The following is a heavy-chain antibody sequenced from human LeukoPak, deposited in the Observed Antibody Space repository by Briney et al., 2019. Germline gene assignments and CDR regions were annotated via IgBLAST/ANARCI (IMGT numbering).Heavy chain of an antibody. CDR2: IYYSGST. V-gene: IGHV4-39*01. CDR1: GGSISSSSYY. CDR3: ASELGSSWPNWFGP. Sequence: PSETLSLTCTVSGGSISSSSYYWGWIRQPPGKGLEWIGSIYYSGSTYYNPSLKSRVTISVDTSKNQFSLKLSSVTAADTAVYYCASELGSSWPNWFGPWGQGTLVTVSS. D-gene: IGHD6-13*01. J-gene: IGHJ5*02.